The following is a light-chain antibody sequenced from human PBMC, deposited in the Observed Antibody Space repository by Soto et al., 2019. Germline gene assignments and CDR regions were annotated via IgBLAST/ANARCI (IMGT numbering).Light chain of an antibody. CDR3: HQYGSSSIT. J-gene: IGKJ5*01. CDR1: QSVSNSH. CDR2: SAS. Sequence: EVVVTQSPGTLSLSPGERATVSCRASQSVSNSHLAWYQQKPGQAPRLLIYSASSRATGIPDRFSGSGSGTDFTLSISRLEPEYFAVYYCHQYGSSSITFGQGTRLEI. V-gene: IGKV3-20*01.